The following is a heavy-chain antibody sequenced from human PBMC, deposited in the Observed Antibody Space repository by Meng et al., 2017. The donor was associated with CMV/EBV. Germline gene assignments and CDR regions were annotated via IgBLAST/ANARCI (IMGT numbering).Heavy chain of an antibody. CDR3: TRGVVPAATHYYYYYGMDV. D-gene: IGHD2-2*01. V-gene: IGHV3-49*03. CDR1: GFTFGVFA. J-gene: IGHJ6*02. CDR2: IRSKAYGGTK. Sequence: GGSLRLSCTASGFTFGVFAMCWFRQAPGKGLEWVGFIRSKAYGGTKQYAAAVKGRFTISRDDSKSIAYLQMNSMKTEDTAVYYCTRGVVPAATHYYYYYGMDVWGQGTTVTVSS.